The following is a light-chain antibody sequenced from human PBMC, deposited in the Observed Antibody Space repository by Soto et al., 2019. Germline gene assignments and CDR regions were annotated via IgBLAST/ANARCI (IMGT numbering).Light chain of an antibody. CDR1: SSDVGANIF. J-gene: IGLJ1*01. V-gene: IGLV2-14*01. CDR3: SSFPTDSTYV. CDR2: TVS. Sequence: SVLTQPASVSGSPGQSITISCTGTSSDVGANIFVSWYQQHPGKVPKLMTYTVSSRPSGVSQRFSGSKSGNTASLTISGLQAPDEADYYFSSFPTDSTYVFAAGLKATV.